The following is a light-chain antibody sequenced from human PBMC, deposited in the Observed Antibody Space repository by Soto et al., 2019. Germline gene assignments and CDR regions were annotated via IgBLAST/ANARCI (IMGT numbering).Light chain of an antibody. CDR1: SNDVGGYNY. J-gene: IGLJ1*01. CDR3: SSYTSSSTRV. CDR2: DVS. V-gene: IGLV2-14*01. Sequence: QSVLTQPASVSGSPGQSITISCTGSSNDVGGYNYVSWYQQHPGKAPKLMIYDVSDRPSGVSNRFSGSKSGNTASLTISGLQAEDEADYCCSSYTSSSTRVFGTGTKLTVL.